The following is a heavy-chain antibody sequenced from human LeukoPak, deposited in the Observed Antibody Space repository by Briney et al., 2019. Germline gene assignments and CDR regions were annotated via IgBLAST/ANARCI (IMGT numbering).Heavy chain of an antibody. V-gene: IGHV1-2*02. J-gene: IGHJ6*03. Sequence: ASVKVSCKTSGYSFTAYHMHWVRQAPGQGLEWMGWINPNSGGTNYAQKFQGRVTMTRDTSISTAYMELSRLRSDDTAVYYCARDRTRDYYMDVWGKGTTVTVSS. CDR3: ARDRTRDYYMDV. CDR1: GYSFTAYH. CDR2: INPNSGGT.